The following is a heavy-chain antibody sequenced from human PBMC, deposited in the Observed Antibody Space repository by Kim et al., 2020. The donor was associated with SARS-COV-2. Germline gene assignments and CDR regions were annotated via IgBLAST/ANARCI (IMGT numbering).Heavy chain of an antibody. Sequence: VKVSCKASGYTFTSYGISWVRQAPGQGLEWMGWISAYNGNTNYAQKLQGRVTMTTDTSTSTDYMELRSLRSDDTAVYYCARDLGVRFGTSSPTNWFDPWGQGSLVTVSS. CDR3: ARDLGVRFGTSSPTNWFDP. D-gene: IGHD3-16*01. J-gene: IGHJ5*02. CDR1: GYTFTSYG. CDR2: ISAYNGNT. V-gene: IGHV1-18*01.